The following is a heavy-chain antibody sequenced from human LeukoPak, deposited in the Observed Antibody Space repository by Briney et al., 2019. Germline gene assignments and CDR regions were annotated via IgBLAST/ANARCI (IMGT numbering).Heavy chain of an antibody. Sequence: GGSLRLPCAASGFTFSNYAMSWVRQAPGKGLEWVSAITGSGGNTYYADSVKGRFTISRDNSKNTVFLQMNSLRAEDTAVYYCAKWGDYDVLTGYYVSDYWGQGTLVTVSS. CDR1: GFTFSNYA. CDR3: AKWGDYDVLTGYYVSDY. CDR2: ITGSGGNT. D-gene: IGHD3-9*01. V-gene: IGHV3-23*01. J-gene: IGHJ4*02.